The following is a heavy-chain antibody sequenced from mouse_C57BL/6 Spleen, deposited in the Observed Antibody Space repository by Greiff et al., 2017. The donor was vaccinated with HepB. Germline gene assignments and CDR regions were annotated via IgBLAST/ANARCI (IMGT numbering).Heavy chain of an antibody. CDR3: ARPLYYYGSSPFAY. D-gene: IGHD1-1*01. J-gene: IGHJ3*01. CDR2: ISNLAYSI. V-gene: IGHV5-15*01. Sequence: EVKLMESGGGLVQPGGSLKLSCAASGFTFSDYGMAWVRQAPRKGPEWVAFISNLAYSIYYADTVTGRFTISRENAKNTLYLEMSSLRSEDTAMYYCARPLYYYGSSPFAYWGQGTLVTVSA. CDR1: GFTFSDYG.